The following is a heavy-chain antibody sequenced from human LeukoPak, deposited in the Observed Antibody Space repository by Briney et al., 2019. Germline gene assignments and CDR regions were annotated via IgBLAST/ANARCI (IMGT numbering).Heavy chain of an antibody. CDR3: AKGASGLVA. V-gene: IGHV3-30*18. CDR2: ISYDATNK. D-gene: IGHD2-15*01. CDR1: GFSFSSYG. Sequence: GGSLRLSCAASGFSFSSYGLHWVRQAPGKGLEWVAVISYDATNKYYADSVKGRFTISRDNSKNTLYLQMNSLRAEDTAVYYCAKGASGLVAWGQGTLVTVSS. J-gene: IGHJ4*02.